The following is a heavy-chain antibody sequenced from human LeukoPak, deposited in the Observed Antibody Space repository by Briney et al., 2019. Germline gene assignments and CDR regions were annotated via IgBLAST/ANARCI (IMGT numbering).Heavy chain of an antibody. J-gene: IGHJ3*02. CDR2: ISGSGGST. V-gene: IGHV3-23*01. Sequence: PGGSLRLSFSASGFTFSNYAMNWVRQAPGKGLEWVSAISGSGGSTYYADSVKVRFTISRDNSKNTLYLQMNSLRAEDTAVYYCAKPDYDSSGYYYEYAFDIWGQGTMVTVSS. CDR1: GFTFSNYA. D-gene: IGHD3-22*01. CDR3: AKPDYDSSGYYYEYAFDI.